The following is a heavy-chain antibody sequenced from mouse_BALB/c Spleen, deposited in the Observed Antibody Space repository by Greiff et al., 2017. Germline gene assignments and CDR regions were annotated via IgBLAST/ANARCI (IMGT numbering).Heavy chain of an antibody. J-gene: IGHJ1*01. CDR1: GYTFTSYT. V-gene: IGHV1-4*02. D-gene: IGHD2-3*01. Sequence: QVQLQQSAAELARPGASVKMSCKASGYTFTSYTMHWVKQRPGQGLEWIGYINPSSGYTEYNQKFKDKTTLTADKSSSTAYMQLSSLTSEDSAVYYCARYDRWYFDVWGAGTTVTVSS. CDR2: INPSSGYT. CDR3: ARYDRWYFDV.